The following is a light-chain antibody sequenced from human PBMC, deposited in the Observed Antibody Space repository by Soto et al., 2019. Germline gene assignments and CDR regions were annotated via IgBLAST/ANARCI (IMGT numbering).Light chain of an antibody. V-gene: IGKV3-11*01. Sequence: EVVLTQSPVTLSLSQGERATLSWRASQSFRGLLAWYQQKPGQAPRLLIYDAYNRATGIPPRFSGSGSGTDLTITISSLEPEDSEVYYCQQRHMWPITFGQGTRLEIK. CDR2: DAY. CDR3: QQRHMWPIT. CDR1: QSFRGL. J-gene: IGKJ5*01.